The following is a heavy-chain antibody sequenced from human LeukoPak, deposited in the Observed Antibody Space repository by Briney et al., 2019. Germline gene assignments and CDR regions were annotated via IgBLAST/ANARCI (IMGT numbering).Heavy chain of an antibody. CDR1: GFTFSSYW. CDR3: AKTLAQSQVGAQNFDY. CDR2: ISSDASIT. Sequence: QPGGSLRLSCAASGFTFSSYWMHWVRQAPGKGLVWVSRISSDASITSYADPVKGRFTISRDNSKNTLYLQMNSLRAEDTAVYYCAKTLAQSQVGAQNFDYWGQGTLVTVSS. D-gene: IGHD2-2*01. J-gene: IGHJ4*02. V-gene: IGHV3-74*01.